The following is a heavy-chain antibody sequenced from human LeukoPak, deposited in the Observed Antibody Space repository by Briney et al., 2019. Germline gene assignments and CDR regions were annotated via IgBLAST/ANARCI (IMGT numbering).Heavy chain of an antibody. CDR3: ARCYSNPALPDYYYYMDV. CDR1: GGTFSSYA. CDR2: IIPIFGTA. D-gene: IGHD4-11*01. J-gene: IGHJ6*03. Sequence: SVKVSCKASGGTFSSYAISWGRQAPGQGLEWMGGIIPIFGTANYAQKFQGRVTITTDESTSTAYMELSSLRSEDTAVYYCARCYSNPALPDYYYYMDVWGKGTTVTVSS. V-gene: IGHV1-69*05.